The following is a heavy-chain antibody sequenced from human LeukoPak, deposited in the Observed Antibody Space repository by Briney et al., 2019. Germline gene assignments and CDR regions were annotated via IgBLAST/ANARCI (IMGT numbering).Heavy chain of an antibody. J-gene: IGHJ6*02. D-gene: IGHD4-17*01. Sequence: GGSLRLSCAASGFTFSSYWMHWVRQAPGKGLVWVSRINSDGSSTSYADSVKGRFTISRDNAKNTLYLQMNSLRAEDTAVYYCARGNGDVYYYGMDVWGQGTTVTVSS. CDR1: GFTFSSYW. CDR3: ARGNGDVYYYGMDV. CDR2: INSDGSST. V-gene: IGHV3-74*01.